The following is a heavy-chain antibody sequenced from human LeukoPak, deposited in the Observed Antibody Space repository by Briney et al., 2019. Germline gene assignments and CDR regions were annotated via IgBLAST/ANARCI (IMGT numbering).Heavy chain of an antibody. CDR1: GGSISSYY. V-gene: IGHV4-59*01. Sequence: SETLSLTCTVSGGSISSYYWSWIRQPPGKGLEWIGYTYYSGSTNYNPSLKSRVTISVDTSKNQFSLKLSSVTAADTAVYYCARAMYYFGYWGQGTLVTVSS. D-gene: IGHD2-2*01. CDR3: ARAMYYFGY. CDR2: TYYSGST. J-gene: IGHJ4*02.